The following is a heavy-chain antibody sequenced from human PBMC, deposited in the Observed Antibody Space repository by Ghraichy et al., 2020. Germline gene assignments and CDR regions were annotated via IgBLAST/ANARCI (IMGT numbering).Heavy chain of an antibody. CDR2: ISGSGGST. Sequence: GGSLRLSCAASGFTFSSYAMSWVRQAPGKGLEWVSAISGSGGSTYYADSVKGRFTISRDNSKNTLYLQMNSLRAEDTAVYYCAKGGVPDDYKTRKTYYYYYMDVWGKGTTVTVSS. J-gene: IGHJ6*03. CDR3: AKGGVPDDYKTRKTYYYYYMDV. D-gene: IGHD5-24*01. CDR1: GFTFSSYA. V-gene: IGHV3-23*01.